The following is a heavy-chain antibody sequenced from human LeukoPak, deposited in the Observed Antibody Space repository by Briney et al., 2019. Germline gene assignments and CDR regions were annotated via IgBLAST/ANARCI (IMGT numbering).Heavy chain of an antibody. D-gene: IGHD2-15*01. CDR2: IYYSGST. V-gene: IGHV4-61*01. CDR3: ARDLLIGGDP. CDR1: GVSVSSGSYY. Sequence: SETLSLTCTVSGVSVSSGSYYWGWIRQPPGKGLEWIGYIYYSGSTNYNPSLKSRVTISVDTSKNQFSLKLSSVTAADTAVYYCARDLLIGGDPWGQGTLVTVSS. J-gene: IGHJ5*02.